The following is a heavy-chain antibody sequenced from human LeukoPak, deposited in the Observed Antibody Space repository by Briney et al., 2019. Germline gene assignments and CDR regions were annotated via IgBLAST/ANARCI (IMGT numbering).Heavy chain of an antibody. J-gene: IGHJ4*02. CDR2: IYHSGST. Sequence: PSETPSLTCAVSGGSISSGGYSWSWIRQPPGKGLEWIGYIYHSGSTYYNPSLKSRVTISVDRSKNQFSLKLSSVTAADTAVYYCARVSISSWYFDYWGQGTLVTVSS. D-gene: IGHD6-13*01. CDR3: ARVSISSWYFDY. CDR1: GGSISSGGYS. V-gene: IGHV4-30-2*01.